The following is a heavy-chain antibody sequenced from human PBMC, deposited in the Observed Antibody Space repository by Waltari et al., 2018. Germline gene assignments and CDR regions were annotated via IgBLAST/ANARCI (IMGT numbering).Heavy chain of an antibody. CDR2: IYYSGST. V-gene: IGHV4-31*03. CDR3: ARGQRRWLQTLDY. J-gene: IGHJ4*02. Sequence: QMQLQESGPGLVKPSQTLSLTCTVSGGSISSGGYYWSWIRQHPGKGLEWIGYIYYSGSTYYNPSLKSRVTISVDTSKNQFSLKLSSVTAADTAVYYCARGQRRWLQTLDYWGQGTLVTVSS. D-gene: IGHD5-12*01. CDR1: GGSISSGGYY.